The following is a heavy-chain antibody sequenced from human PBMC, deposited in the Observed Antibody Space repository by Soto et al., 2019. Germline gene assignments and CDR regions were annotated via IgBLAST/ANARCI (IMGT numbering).Heavy chain of an antibody. J-gene: IGHJ4*02. D-gene: IGHD6-19*01. CDR2: ITAGGYTS. Sequence: WGTLRLSCSVAGFTLSRFGTSGGRNARGEGLGWVADITAGGYTSKEADSVKGRFTISRDNSKSTLYLKMNSLRAEEMDIYSCAQNGQWLATPPVAWGKGSLVTVSS. CDR1: GFTLSRFG. CDR3: AQNGQWLATPPVA. V-gene: IGHV3-23*01.